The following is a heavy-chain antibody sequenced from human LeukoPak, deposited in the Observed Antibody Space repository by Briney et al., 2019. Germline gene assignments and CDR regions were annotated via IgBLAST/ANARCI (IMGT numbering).Heavy chain of an antibody. Sequence: SETLSLTCTVSGDSISSYYWSWIRQPPGKGLEWIGYIYYSGTINYNPSLKSRVTISLDTSKNQFSLKLSSVTAADTALYYCAGEISSSGWYHPFDYWGQGTLVTVSS. D-gene: IGHD6-19*01. CDR3: AGEISSSGWYHPFDY. CDR1: GDSISSYY. CDR2: IYYSGTI. J-gene: IGHJ4*02. V-gene: IGHV4-59*01.